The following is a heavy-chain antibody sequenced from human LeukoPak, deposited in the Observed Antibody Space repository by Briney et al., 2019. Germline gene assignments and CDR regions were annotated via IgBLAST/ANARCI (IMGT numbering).Heavy chain of an antibody. CDR3: ATAETMLLDY. J-gene: IGHJ4*02. CDR2: INPNSGGT. Sequence: ASVNVTCKASGYTFTGYYMHWVRQAPGQGLEWMGWINPNSGGTNYAQKFQGRVTITRDTSISTAYMELSRLRSDDTAVYYCATAETMLLDYWGQGTLVTVSS. D-gene: IGHD2-15*01. CDR1: GYTFTGYY. V-gene: IGHV1-2*02.